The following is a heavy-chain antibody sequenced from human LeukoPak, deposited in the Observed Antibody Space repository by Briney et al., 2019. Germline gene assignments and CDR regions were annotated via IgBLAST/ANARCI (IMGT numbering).Heavy chain of an antibody. Sequence: GGSLRLSCEASGFTFTNAWMIWVRQAPGKGLEWVSYISSSGSTIYYADSEKGRFTISRDNAKNSLYLQMNSLRAEDTAVYYCASSATMRINWFDPWGQGTLVTVSS. J-gene: IGHJ5*02. V-gene: IGHV3-11*04. CDR1: GFTFTNAW. CDR3: ASSATMRINWFDP. D-gene: IGHD3-22*01. CDR2: ISSSGSTI.